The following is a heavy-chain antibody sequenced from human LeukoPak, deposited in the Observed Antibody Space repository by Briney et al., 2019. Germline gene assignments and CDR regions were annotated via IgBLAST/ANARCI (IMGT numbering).Heavy chain of an antibody. CDR1: GCTFSSYA. D-gene: IGHD3-22*01. CDR3: ARESDHYYDSSGYEFDP. CDR2: INPIFGTA. Sequence: GSSVQVTCQASGCTFSSYAISWVRQAAGRGLAWMGGINPIFGTANYAQKFQGRVTITADESTSTAYMELSSLRSEDTAVYYCARESDHYYDSSGYEFDPWGQGTLVTVSS. V-gene: IGHV1-69*13. J-gene: IGHJ5*02.